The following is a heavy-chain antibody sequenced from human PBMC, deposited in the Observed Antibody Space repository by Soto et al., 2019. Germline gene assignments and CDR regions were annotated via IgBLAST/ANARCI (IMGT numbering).Heavy chain of an antibody. Sequence: GPTLVNPTQTLTLTCTFSGFSLSTSGMRVSWIRQPPGKALEWLARIDWDDDKFYRTSLKTRLTISKDTSKNQVVVTMTNMDPVDTATYYCARISSGGEDCDYWGQGTLVTVS. CDR2: IDWDDDK. CDR3: ARISSGGEDCDY. V-gene: IGHV2-70*04. J-gene: IGHJ4*02. CDR1: GFSLSTSGMR. D-gene: IGHD6-19*01.